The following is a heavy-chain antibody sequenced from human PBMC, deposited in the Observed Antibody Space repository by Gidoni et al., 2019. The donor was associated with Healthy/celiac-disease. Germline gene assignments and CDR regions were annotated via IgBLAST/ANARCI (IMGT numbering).Heavy chain of an antibody. CDR1: GGSISSSSYY. V-gene: IGHV4-39*01. J-gene: IGHJ3*02. Sequence: QLQLQESGPGLVMPSETLSLTCTVSGGSISSSSYYWGWVRQPPGKGLEWIGSIYYSGITYYTPSLKSRVTISVDTSKNQFSLKLSSVTAADTAVYYCARLPVTTDAFDIWGQGTMVTVSS. CDR2: IYYSGIT. D-gene: IGHD4-17*01. CDR3: ARLPVTTDAFDI.